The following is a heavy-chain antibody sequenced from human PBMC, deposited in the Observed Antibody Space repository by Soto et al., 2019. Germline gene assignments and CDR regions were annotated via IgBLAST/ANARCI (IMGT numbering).Heavy chain of an antibody. CDR3: TRHNYDSSGYYPYYYGMDV. CDR1: GGSGGSFSGYY. CDR2: INHSGST. Sequence: QVQLQQWGAGLLKPSETLSLTCAVYGGSGGSFSGYYWSWIRQPPGKGLEWIGEINHSGSTNYNPSLRCRLTSSGDTSKNQCPRKLSSVTAADTAIYYCTRHNYDSSGYYPYYYGMDVWGQGTTVTVSS. D-gene: IGHD3-22*01. J-gene: IGHJ6*02. V-gene: IGHV4-34*01.